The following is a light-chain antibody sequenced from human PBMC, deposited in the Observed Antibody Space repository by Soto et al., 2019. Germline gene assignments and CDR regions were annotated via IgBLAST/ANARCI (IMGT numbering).Light chain of an antibody. Sequence: DIQMTQSPSSLSASVGDRVTITCQASQDISNYLKWYQQKPGKAPKLLIYDASNLETGVPSRFSGSGSGTDFTFTISSLQPEDIATYYCQQYDNLPFGGGTKVEIK. J-gene: IGKJ4*01. CDR1: QDISNY. CDR3: QQYDNLP. CDR2: DAS. V-gene: IGKV1-33*01.